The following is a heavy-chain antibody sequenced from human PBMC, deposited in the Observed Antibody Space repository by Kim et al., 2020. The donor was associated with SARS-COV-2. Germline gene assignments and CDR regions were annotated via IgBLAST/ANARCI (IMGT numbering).Heavy chain of an antibody. Sequence: SETLSLTCTVSGYSISSGYYWGWIRQPPGKGLEWIGSIYHSGSTYYNPSLKSRVTISVDTSKNQFSLKLSSVTAADTAVYYCARDAYYDILTGYSKSFDYWGQGTLVTVSS. V-gene: IGHV4-38-2*02. CDR2: IYHSGST. J-gene: IGHJ4*02. CDR1: GYSISSGYY. D-gene: IGHD3-9*01. CDR3: ARDAYYDILTGYSKSFDY.